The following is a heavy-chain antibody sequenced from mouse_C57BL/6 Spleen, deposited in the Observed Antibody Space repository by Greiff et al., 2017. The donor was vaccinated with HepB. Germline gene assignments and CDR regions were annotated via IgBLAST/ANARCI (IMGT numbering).Heavy chain of an antibody. D-gene: IGHD4-1*01. CDR1: GYTFTDYY. Sequence: EVQLQESGPVLVKPGASVKMSCKASGYTFTDYYMNWVKQSHGKSLEWIGVINPYNGGTSYNQKFKGKATLTVDKSSSTAYMELNSLTSEDSAVYYCARWEPTYYFDYWGQGTTLTVSS. CDR2: INPYNGGT. CDR3: ARWEPTYYFDY. J-gene: IGHJ2*01. V-gene: IGHV1-19*01.